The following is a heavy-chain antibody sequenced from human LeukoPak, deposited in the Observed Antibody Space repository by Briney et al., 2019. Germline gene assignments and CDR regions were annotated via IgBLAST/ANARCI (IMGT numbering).Heavy chain of an antibody. D-gene: IGHD1-26*01. CDR2: ISGSGGST. CDR1: GFTFSSYA. Sequence: GGSLRLSCAASGFTFSSYAMSWVRQAPGKGLEWVSAISGSGGSTYYADSVKGRFTISRDNSKNTLYLQMNSLRAEDTAVYYCANGGSGSSYSHNVYWGQGTLVTVSS. CDR3: ANGGSGSSYSHNVY. V-gene: IGHV3-23*01. J-gene: IGHJ4*02.